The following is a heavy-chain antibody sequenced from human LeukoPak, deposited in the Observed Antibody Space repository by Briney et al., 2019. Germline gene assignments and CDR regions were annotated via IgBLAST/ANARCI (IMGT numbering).Heavy chain of an antibody. CDR2: INHSGST. D-gene: IGHD3-22*01. CDR3: ARGLEYYYDSSGYYY. CDR1: GGSFSGYY. V-gene: IGHV4-34*01. Sequence: SETLSLTXAVYGGSFSGYYWSWIRQPPGKGLEWIGEINHSGSTNYNPSLKSRVTISVDTSKNQFSLKLSSVTAADTAVYYCARGLEYYYDSSGYYYWGQGTLVTVSS. J-gene: IGHJ4*02.